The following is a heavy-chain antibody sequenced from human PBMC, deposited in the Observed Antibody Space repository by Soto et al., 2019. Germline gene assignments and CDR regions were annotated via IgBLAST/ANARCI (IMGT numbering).Heavy chain of an antibody. CDR1: GFTFSSYS. Sequence: GGSLRLSCAASGFTFSSYSMNWVRQAPGKGLEWVSYISSSSSTIYYADSVKGRFTISRDNAKNSLYLQMNSLRAEDTAVYYCARDRVVPAPYWGQGTLVTVSS. V-gene: IGHV3-48*01. D-gene: IGHD2-2*01. CDR3: ARDRVVPAPY. J-gene: IGHJ4*02. CDR2: ISSSSSTI.